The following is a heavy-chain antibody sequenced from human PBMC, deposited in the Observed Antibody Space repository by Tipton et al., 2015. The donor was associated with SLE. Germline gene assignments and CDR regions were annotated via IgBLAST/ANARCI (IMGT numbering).Heavy chain of an antibody. CDR2: IWYDGSNK. CDR3: ARAPTISVAGTTDPFGMDV. V-gene: IGHV3-33*01. Sequence: RSLRLSCAASGFTFSTSAMHWVRQAPGKGLEWVAVIWYDGSNKFYADSVKGRFTISRDNSKNTVSLQMRSLRVEDTGIYYCARAPTISVAGTTDPFGMDVWGPGTRVTVSS. D-gene: IGHD6-19*01. J-gene: IGHJ6*02. CDR1: GFTFSTSA.